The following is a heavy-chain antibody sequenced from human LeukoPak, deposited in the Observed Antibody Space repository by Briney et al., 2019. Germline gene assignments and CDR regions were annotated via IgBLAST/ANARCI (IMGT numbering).Heavy chain of an antibody. CDR3: ARHSESYDYVWGSYRLLFDY. V-gene: IGHV4-39*01. CDR2: IYYSGST. D-gene: IGHD3-16*02. CDR1: GGSISSSSYY. Sequence: SETLSLTCTVSGGSISSSSYYWGWIRPPPGKGLEWLGSIYYSGSTYYNPPLKSRVTISVDTSKNQFSLKLSSVTAADTAVYYCARHSESYDYVWGSYRLLFDYWGQGTLVTVSS. J-gene: IGHJ4*02.